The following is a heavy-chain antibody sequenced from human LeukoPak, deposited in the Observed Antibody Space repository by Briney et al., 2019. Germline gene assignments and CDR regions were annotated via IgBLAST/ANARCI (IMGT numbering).Heavy chain of an antibody. CDR2: ISGSGGRT. CDR3: AKGAWEPRRNMGAFDI. CDR1: GFTFSSYA. V-gene: IGHV3-23*01. D-gene: IGHD1-26*01. Sequence: GGSLRLSCAASGFTFSSYAMSWVRQAPGKGLEWVAAISGSGGRTYYADSVKGRFTVSRDSSKKALYLQMNSLRADDTAVYYCAKGAWEPRRNMGAFDIWGQGTMVTVSS. J-gene: IGHJ3*02.